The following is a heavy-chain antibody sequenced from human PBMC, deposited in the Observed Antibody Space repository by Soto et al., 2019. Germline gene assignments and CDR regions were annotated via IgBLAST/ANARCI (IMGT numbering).Heavy chain of an antibody. CDR2: ISSSSSYT. V-gene: IGHV3-11*06. Sequence: PGGSLRLSCAASGFTFSDYYMSWIRQAPGKGLEWVSYISSSSSYTNYADSVKGRFTISRDNAKNSLYLQMNSLRAEDTAVYYCARDRPAAPYYYYGMDVWGQGTTVTVSS. CDR1: GFTFSDYY. J-gene: IGHJ6*02. CDR3: ARDRPAAPYYYYGMDV. D-gene: IGHD2-2*01.